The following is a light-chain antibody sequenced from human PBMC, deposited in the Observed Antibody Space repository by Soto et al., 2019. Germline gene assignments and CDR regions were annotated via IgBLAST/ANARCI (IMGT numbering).Light chain of an antibody. CDR3: QQRSSWPPIT. J-gene: IGKJ5*01. Sequence: EIVLTQSPATLSLSPGDRATLSCGASQSVSKYLAWYQHKPVQAPRLIXYDASNRATGIPARFSGSGSGTDLTLTISSLEPEDFAVYDCQQRSSWPPITFGQGTRLEI. V-gene: IGKV3-11*01. CDR1: QSVSKY. CDR2: DAS.